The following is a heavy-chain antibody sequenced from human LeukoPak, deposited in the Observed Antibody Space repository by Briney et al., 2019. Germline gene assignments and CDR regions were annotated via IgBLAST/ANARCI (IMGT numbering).Heavy chain of an antibody. J-gene: IGHJ3*02. CDR3: ARDKIMITFGGPPSFDAFDI. V-gene: IGHV1-2*02. CDR1: GYTFTGYY. Sequence: ASVKVSCKAPGYTFTGYYMHWVRQAPGQGLEWMGWINPNSGGTNYAQKFQGRVTMTRDTSISTAYMELSRLRSDDTAVYYCARDKIMITFGGPPSFDAFDIWGQGTMVTVSS. D-gene: IGHD3-16*01. CDR2: INPNSGGT.